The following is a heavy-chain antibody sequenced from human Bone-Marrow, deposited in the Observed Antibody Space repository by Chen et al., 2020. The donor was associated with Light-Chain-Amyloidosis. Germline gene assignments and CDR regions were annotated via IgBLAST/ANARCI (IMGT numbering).Heavy chain of an antibody. CDR3: ARDSDCRSTSCYPLGTFDI. J-gene: IGHJ3*02. D-gene: IGHD2-2*01. CDR1: GFTFSSYW. Sequence: EVQLVESGGGLVQPGGSLRLSCVASGFTFSSYWMHWVRQAPGKGLVWVSRITTDGRSTRDAESVKGRFTIYRDNAKNTLFLQMSSLRADDTAVYYCARDSDCRSTSCYPLGTFDIWGQGTMVTVSS. CDR2: ITTDGRST. V-gene: IGHV3-74*01.